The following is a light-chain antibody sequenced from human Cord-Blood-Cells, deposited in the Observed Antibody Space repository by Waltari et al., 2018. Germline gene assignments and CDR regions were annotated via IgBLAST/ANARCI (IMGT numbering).Light chain of an antibody. J-gene: IGLJ3*02. CDR2: DVS. V-gene: IGLV2-14*01. Sequence: QSALTQPASVSGSPGQSITISCTGTSSDVGGYNYVSLYQQHPGKPPKLMIYDVSKRPSGVSNRFSGSKSGNTASLTISGLQAEDEADYYCSSYTSSSTLVFGGGTKLTVL. CDR3: SSYTSSSTLV. CDR1: SSDVGGYNY.